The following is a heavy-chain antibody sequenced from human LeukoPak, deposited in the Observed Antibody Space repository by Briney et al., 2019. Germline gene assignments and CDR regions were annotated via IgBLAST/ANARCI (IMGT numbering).Heavy chain of an antibody. CDR2: IYYSGST. J-gene: IGHJ4*02. CDR3: ARGSVTTPRPDY. V-gene: IGHV4-59*08. Sequence: SETLSLTCTVSGGSISSYYWSWLRQPPGKGLEWIGYIYYSGSTNYNPSLKSRVTISVDTSKNQFSLKLSSVTAADTAVYYCARGSVTTPRPDYWGQGTLVTVSS. D-gene: IGHD4-11*01. CDR1: GGSISSYY.